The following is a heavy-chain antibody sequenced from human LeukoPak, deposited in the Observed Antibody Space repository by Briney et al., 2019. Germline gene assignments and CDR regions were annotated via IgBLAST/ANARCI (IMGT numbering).Heavy chain of an antibody. CDR2: IYYSGST. D-gene: IGHD1-1*01. J-gene: IGHJ4*02. Sequence: PSETLSLTCTVSGGSISSYYWSWVRQPPGKGLEWIGYIYYSGSTNYNPSLKSRVTISVDTSKNRFSLKLSSVTAADTAVYYCASHGGTNFDYWGQGTLVTVSS. CDR1: GGSISSYY. V-gene: IGHV4-59*01. CDR3: ASHGGTNFDY.